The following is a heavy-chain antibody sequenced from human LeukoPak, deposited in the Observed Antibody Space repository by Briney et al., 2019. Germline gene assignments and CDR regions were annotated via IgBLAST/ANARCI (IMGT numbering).Heavy chain of an antibody. CDR2: FYTTGST. D-gene: IGHD7-27*01. CDR3: ASRKLGNDY. J-gene: IGHJ4*02. Sequence: SETLSLTCTVSGGSIGSGLYYWNWIRQPAGKGLEWIGRFYTTGSTNYNPSLKSRVTISADASQNQFSLKLSSVTAADTAVYYCASRKLGNDYWGQGTLVTVSS. V-gene: IGHV4-61*02. CDR1: GGSIGSGLYY.